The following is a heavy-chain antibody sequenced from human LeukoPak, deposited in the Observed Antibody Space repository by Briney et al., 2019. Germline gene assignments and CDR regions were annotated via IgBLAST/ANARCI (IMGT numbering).Heavy chain of an antibody. CDR3: ARDGPGYSFDY. D-gene: IGHD5-18*01. CDR1: GFTFSTYS. CDR2: ISISGDTI. Sequence: GGSLRLSCAASGFTFSTYSMNWVRQAPGKGLEWVSCISISGDTIYYAESVKGRFTMSRDNARKSQYLQMNSLRAEDTAVYYCARDGPGYSFDYWGQGTLVTVSS. J-gene: IGHJ4*02. V-gene: IGHV3-48*04.